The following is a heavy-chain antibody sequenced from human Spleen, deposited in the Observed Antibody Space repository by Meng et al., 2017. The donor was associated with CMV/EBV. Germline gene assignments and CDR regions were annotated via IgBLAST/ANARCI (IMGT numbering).Heavy chain of an antibody. V-gene: IGHV3-30*04. Sequence: ASGFTFSSYAMHWVRQAPGKGLEWVAVISYDGSNKYYADSVKGRFTISRDNSKNTLYLQMNSLRAEDTAVYYCARDQSSSSGSFDYWGQGTLVTVSS. CDR2: ISYDGSNK. CDR3: ARDQSSSSGSFDY. J-gene: IGHJ4*02. D-gene: IGHD6-6*01. CDR1: GFTFSSYA.